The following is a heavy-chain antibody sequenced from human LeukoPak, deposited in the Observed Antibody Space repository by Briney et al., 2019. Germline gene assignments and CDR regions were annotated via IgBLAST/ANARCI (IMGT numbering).Heavy chain of an antibody. CDR3: VRAYYYDSSGSPGDV. V-gene: IGHV3-74*01. CDR2: INNDGSST. CDR1: GFTFSSHW. Sequence: GSLRLSCAASGFTFSSHWMHWVRQAPGKGLVWVSRINNDGSSTSYADSVKGRFTISRDNAKNTLYLQMNSLRAEDTAVYYCVRAYYYDSSGSPGDVWGQGTTVTVSS. J-gene: IGHJ6*02. D-gene: IGHD3-22*01.